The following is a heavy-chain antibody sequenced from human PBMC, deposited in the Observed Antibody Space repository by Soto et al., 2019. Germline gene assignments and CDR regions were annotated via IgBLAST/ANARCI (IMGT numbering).Heavy chain of an antibody. CDR2: IYPSDSDT. Sequence: SLKISCKGSGYSFTNYWIAWVRQMPGKGLEYMGIIYPSDSDTRYSPSFQGQVTISADKSISTAYLQWSSLKASDTAMYYCARHEPGLEMATMLLWGQGTLVTVSS. D-gene: IGHD5-12*01. J-gene: IGHJ4*02. V-gene: IGHV5-51*01. CDR3: ARHEPGLEMATMLL. CDR1: GYSFTNYW.